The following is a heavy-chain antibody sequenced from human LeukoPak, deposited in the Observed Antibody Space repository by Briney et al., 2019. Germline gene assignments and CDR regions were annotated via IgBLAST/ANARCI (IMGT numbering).Heavy chain of an antibody. J-gene: IGHJ4*02. CDR1: GFTSLSYS. D-gene: IGHD3-22*01. V-gene: IGHV3-21*01. CDR3: ARYYDSSGYYYGQIDY. CDR2: ISSSSSYI. Sequence: PGGSLRLSCAASGFTSLSYSMNWVRQAPGKGLEWVSSISSSSSYIYYADSVKGRFTISRDNAKNSLYLQMNSLRAEDTAVYYCARYYDSSGYYYGQIDYWGQGTLVTVSS.